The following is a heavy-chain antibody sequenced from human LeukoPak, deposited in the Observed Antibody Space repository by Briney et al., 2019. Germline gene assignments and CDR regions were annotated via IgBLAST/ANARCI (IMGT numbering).Heavy chain of an antibody. V-gene: IGHV3-30-3*01. J-gene: IGHJ6*03. CDR1: GFSFSTYA. Sequence: GRSLRLSCSASGFSFSTYAIHWVRQAPGKGLEWVAVISYDGGNEFYADSVRGRFTVSRDNSKNTLYLQMDSLRDEDTAVYYCAKAGDEGYSYQDGYYMDVWGKGTTVTVSS. D-gene: IGHD6-13*01. CDR3: AKAGDEGYSYQDGYYMDV. CDR2: ISYDGGNE.